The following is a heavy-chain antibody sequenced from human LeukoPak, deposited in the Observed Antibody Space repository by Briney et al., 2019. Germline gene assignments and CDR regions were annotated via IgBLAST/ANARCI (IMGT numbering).Heavy chain of an antibody. J-gene: IGHJ4*02. CDR3: VRQVGATSYYFDY. CDR2: IIPIFGTA. V-gene: IGHV1-69*05. D-gene: IGHD1-26*01. CDR1: GGTFSSYA. Sequence: ASVKVSCKASGGTFSSYAISWVRQAPGLGLEWMGGIIPIFGTANYAQKFQGRVTITTDESTSTAYMGLSSLRSEDTAVYYCVRQVGATSYYFDYWGQGTLVTVSS.